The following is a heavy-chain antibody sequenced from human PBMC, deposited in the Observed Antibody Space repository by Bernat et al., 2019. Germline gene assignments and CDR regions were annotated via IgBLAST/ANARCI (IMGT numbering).Heavy chain of an antibody. CDR1: GFTFSSYA. V-gene: IGHV3-23*04. Sequence: EVQLVESGGGLVQPGGSLRLSCAASGFTFSSYAMSWVRQAPGKGLEWVSAISGSGGSTYDADSVKGRFTISRGNSKNTLYLQMNSLRAEDTAVYYCAKGSSSWYGTNGFDPWGQGTLVTVSS. CDR3: AKGSSSWYGTNGFDP. J-gene: IGHJ5*02. CDR2: ISGSGGST. D-gene: IGHD6-13*01.